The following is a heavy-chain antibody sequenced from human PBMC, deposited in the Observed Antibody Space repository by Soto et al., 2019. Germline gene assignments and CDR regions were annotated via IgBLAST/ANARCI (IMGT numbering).Heavy chain of an antibody. CDR3: ARPEGDY. Sequence: GKGLEWVSVISGSGGGAFYADSVKGRFTISRDNSKNTLYLEMRSLRAEDSAVYYCARPEGDY. V-gene: IGHV3-23*01. J-gene: IGHJ4*01. D-gene: IGHD3-16*01. CDR2: ISGSGGGA.